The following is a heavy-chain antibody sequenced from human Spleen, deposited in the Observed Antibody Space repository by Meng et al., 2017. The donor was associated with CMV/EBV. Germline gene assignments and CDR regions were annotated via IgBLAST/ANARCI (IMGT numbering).Heavy chain of an antibody. Sequence: AYTFTGYYLHWVRQAPGQGLEWMGWINPNSGGTNYAQKFQGRVTMTRDTSISTAYMELSRLRSDDTAVYYCARLNSYYDSSGYNDYWGQGTLVTVSS. CDR2: INPNSGGT. CDR1: AYTFTGYY. CDR3: ARLNSYYDSSGYNDY. V-gene: IGHV1-2*02. J-gene: IGHJ4*02. D-gene: IGHD3-22*01.